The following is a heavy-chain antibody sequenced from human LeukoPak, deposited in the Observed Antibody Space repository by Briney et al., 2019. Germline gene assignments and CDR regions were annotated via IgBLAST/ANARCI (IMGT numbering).Heavy chain of an antibody. CDR1: GGSISSSSYY. V-gene: IGHV4-39*01. CDR2: IYYSGST. D-gene: IGHD2-2*01. J-gene: IGHJ3*02. Sequence: SETLSLTCTVSGGSISSSSYYWGWIRQPPGKGLEWIGSIYYSGSTYYNPSFKSRVTISVDTSKNQFPLKLSSVTAADTAVYYCARAVVPADDLGRHDAFDIWGQGTMVTVSS. CDR3: ARAVVPADDLGRHDAFDI.